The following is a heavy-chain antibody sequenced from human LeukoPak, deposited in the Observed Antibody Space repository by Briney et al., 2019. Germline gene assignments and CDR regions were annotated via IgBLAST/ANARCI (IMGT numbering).Heavy chain of an antibody. CDR2: IYSDNT. CDR1: GFTVSSNS. CDR3: AKDHYYGSGSFYYYYYYMGV. V-gene: IGHV3-53*01. J-gene: IGHJ6*03. Sequence: GGSLRLSCTVSGFTVSSNSMSWVRQAPGKGLEWVSFIYSDNTHYSDSVKGRFTISRDNSKNTLYLQMNSLRAEDTAVYYCAKDHYYGSGSFYYYYYYMGVWGKGTTVTISS. D-gene: IGHD3-10*01.